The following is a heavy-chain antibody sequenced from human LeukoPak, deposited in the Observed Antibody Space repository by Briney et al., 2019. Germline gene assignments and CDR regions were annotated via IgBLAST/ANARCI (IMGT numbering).Heavy chain of an antibody. CDR2: IYDSAPT. Sequence: PSETLSLTCTVSGGSISSSNSYWGWIRQPPGKGLEWIGSIYDSAPTHFNPSLKSRVTISVDTSKNQFSLKLSSVTAADTAVYYCARGLWFGDENPPYFDYWGQGILVTVSS. J-gene: IGHJ4*02. D-gene: IGHD3-10*01. CDR1: GGSISSSNSY. V-gene: IGHV4-39*07. CDR3: ARGLWFGDENPPYFDY.